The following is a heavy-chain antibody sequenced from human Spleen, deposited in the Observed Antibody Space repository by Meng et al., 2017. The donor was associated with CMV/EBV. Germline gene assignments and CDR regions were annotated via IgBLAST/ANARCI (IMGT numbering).Heavy chain of an antibody. CDR2: IKCDGSEK. CDR1: GFTFSSSW. V-gene: IGHV3-52*01. D-gene: IGHD3-22*01. Sequence: GESLKISCAASGFTFSSSWMHWVCQAPEKGLEWVADIKCDGSEKYYVDSVKGRLTISRDNAKNSLYLQMNSLRAEDTAVYYCASSGRTVQPNYYDSSGYPYYFDYWGQGTLVTVSS. J-gene: IGHJ4*02. CDR3: ASSGRTVQPNYYDSSGYPYYFDY.